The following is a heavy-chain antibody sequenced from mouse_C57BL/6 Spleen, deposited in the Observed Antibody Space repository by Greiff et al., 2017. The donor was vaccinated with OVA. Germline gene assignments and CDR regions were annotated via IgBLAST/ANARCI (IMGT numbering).Heavy chain of an antibody. D-gene: IGHD2-3*01. Sequence: EVMLVESGGGLVKPGGSLKLSCAASGFTFSDYGMHWVRQAPEKGLEWVAYISSGSSTIYYADTVKGRFTISRDNAKNTLFLQMTSLRSEDTAMYYCARGDDGYYPYYFDYWGQGTTLTVSS. J-gene: IGHJ2*01. V-gene: IGHV5-17*01. CDR2: ISSGSSTI. CDR1: GFTFSDYG. CDR3: ARGDDGYYPYYFDY.